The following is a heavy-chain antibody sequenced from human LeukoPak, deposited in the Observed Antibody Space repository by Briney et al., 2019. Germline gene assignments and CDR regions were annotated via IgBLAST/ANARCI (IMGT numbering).Heavy chain of an antibody. CDR2: ISWDGGST. J-gene: IGHJ4*02. CDR1: GFTFDDYA. D-gene: IGHD3-22*01. Sequence: GGSLRLSCAASGFTFDDYAMHWVRQAPGKGLEWVSLISWDGGSTYYADSVKGRFTISRDNSKNSLYLHMNSLRAEDTALYYCAKGDYYDSSGYSDYWGQGTLVTVSS. CDR3: AKGDYYDSSGYSDY. V-gene: IGHV3-43D*03.